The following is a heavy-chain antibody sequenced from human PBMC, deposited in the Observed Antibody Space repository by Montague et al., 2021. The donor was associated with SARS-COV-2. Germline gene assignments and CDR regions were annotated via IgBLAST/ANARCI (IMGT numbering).Heavy chain of an antibody. CDR2: IYYSGST. J-gene: IGHJ6*02. Sequence: SETLSLTYTVSGGSVSSSSYYWGWIRQPPGKGLEWIGSIYYSGSTYYNPSLKSRVTISVDTSKNQFSLKLSSVTAADTAVYYCARAFPDWLRYYGMDVWGQGTTVTVSS. CDR3: ARAFPDWLRYYGMDV. D-gene: IGHD3-9*01. CDR1: GGSVSSSSYY. V-gene: IGHV4-39*01.